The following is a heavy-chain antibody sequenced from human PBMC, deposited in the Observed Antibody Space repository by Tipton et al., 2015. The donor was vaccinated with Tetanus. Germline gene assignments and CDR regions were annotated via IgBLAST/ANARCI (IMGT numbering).Heavy chain of an antibody. V-gene: IGHV4-61*08. J-gene: IGHJ4*02. Sequence: TLSLTCTVSGGSISSGGYSWGWIRQPPGKTLEWLGYIFYSGTISYNPSLKSRVIMSVDTSRKQFSLSLSSVTAADTAVYYCAREAPDEGRYFDKWGQGILVTVSS. CDR3: AREAPDEGRYFDK. CDR2: IFYSGTI. CDR1: GGSISSGGYS. D-gene: IGHD1-14*01.